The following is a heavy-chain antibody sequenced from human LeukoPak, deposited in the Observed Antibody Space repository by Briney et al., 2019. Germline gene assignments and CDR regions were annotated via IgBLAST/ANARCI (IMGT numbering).Heavy chain of an antibody. CDR1: GFTFSSYG. CDR2: ISYDGSNK. CDR3: AKEAFKYYDILTGYYAFDI. D-gene: IGHD3-9*01. Sequence: GGSLRLSYAASGFTFSSYGMHWLRQAPGKGLEWVAVISYDGSNKYYADSVKGRFTISRDNSKNTLYLQMNSLRAEDTAVYYCAKEAFKYYDILTGYYAFDIWGQGTMVTVSS. V-gene: IGHV3-30*18. J-gene: IGHJ3*02.